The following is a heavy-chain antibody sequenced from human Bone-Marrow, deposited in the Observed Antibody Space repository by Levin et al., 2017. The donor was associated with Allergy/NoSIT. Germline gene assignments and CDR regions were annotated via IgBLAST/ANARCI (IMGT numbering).Heavy chain of an antibody. CDR2: IHHSETT. Sequence: SETLSLTCAVSGASISNSNWWSWVRQSPGKGLEWIGEIHHSETTNSNPSLESRVTISMDKSRNHISLRLTSVTAADTAVYFCAKFSPRSPQLLYGVWDYWGQGILVIVSS. CDR1: GASISNSNW. J-gene: IGHJ4*02. D-gene: IGHD2-2*02. V-gene: IGHV4-4*02. CDR3: AKFSPRSPQLLYGVWDY.